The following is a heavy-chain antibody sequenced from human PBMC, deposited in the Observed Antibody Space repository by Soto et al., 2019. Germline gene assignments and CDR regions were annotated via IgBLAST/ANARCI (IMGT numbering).Heavy chain of an antibody. CDR1: GGSISSSSYY. CDR3: ARLRVATIYFDY. CDR2: IYYSGST. Sequence: SETLSLTCTVSGGSISSSSYYWGWIRQPPGKGLEWIGSIYYSGSTYYNPSLKSRVTISVDTSKNQFSLKLSSVTAADTAVYYCARLRVATIYFDYWGQGTLVTVSS. J-gene: IGHJ4*02. V-gene: IGHV4-39*01. D-gene: IGHD5-12*01.